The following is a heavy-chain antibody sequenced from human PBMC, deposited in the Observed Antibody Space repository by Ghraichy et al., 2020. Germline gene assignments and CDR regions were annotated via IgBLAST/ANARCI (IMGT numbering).Heavy chain of an antibody. Sequence: GESLNISCAASGFTFSSYAMHWVRQAPGKGLEWVAVISYDGSNKYYADSVKGRFTISRDNSKNTLYLQMNSLRAEDTAVYYCARDRGFGEPNYYYGRDVWGQGTTVTVSS. CDR1: GFTFSSYA. CDR2: ISYDGSNK. D-gene: IGHD3-10*01. V-gene: IGHV3-30-3*01. J-gene: IGHJ6*02. CDR3: ARDRGFGEPNYYYGRDV.